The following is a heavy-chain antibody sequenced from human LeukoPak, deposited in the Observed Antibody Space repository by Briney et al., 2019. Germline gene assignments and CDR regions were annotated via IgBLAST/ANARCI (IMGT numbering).Heavy chain of an antibody. CDR1: GYTFTGYY. J-gene: IGHJ6*02. D-gene: IGHD5-18*01. CDR3: ASPYSYGYRHYYYYYGMDV. Sequence: GASVKVSCKASGYTFTGYYMHWVRQAPGQGLEWMGWINPNSGGTNYAQKFQGRVTMTRDTSISTAYMELSRLRSDDTAVYYCASPYSYGYRHYYYYYGMDVWGQGTTVTVPS. CDR2: INPNSGGT. V-gene: IGHV1-2*02.